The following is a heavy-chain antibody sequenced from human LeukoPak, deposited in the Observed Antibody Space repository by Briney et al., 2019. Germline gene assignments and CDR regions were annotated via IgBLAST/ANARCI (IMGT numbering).Heavy chain of an antibody. Sequence: GGSLRLSCAASGFTFSSYGMHWVRQAPGKGLEWVAVISYDGSNKYYADSVKGRFTISRDNSKNTLYLQMNSLRAEDTAVYYCAERPNTHWWYFDYWGQGTLVTVSS. D-gene: IGHD2-8*02. CDR2: ISYDGSNK. CDR3: AERPNTHWWYFDY. CDR1: GFTFSSYG. J-gene: IGHJ4*02. V-gene: IGHV3-30*18.